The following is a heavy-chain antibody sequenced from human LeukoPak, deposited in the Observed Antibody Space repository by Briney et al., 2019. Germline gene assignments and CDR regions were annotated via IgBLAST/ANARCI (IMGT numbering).Heavy chain of an antibody. J-gene: IGHJ4*02. V-gene: IGHV3-21*01. CDR2: ISSSSSYI. Sequence: GGSLRLSCAASGLTFCSYSMHWVRPAPGEGLEWVSSISSSSSYIYYADSVKGRFTISRDNAKNSLYLQMNSLRAEDTAVYYCARDHPRITMVRGVPKDYWGQGTLVTVSS. CDR1: GLTFCSYS. D-gene: IGHD3-10*01. CDR3: ARDHPRITMVRGVPKDY.